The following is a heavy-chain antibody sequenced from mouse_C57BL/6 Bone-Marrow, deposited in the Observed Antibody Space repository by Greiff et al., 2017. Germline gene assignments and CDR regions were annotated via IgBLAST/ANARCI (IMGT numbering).Heavy chain of an antibody. V-gene: IGHV14-4*01. CDR1: GFNIKDDY. D-gene: IGHD1-1*01. Sequence: VHVKQSGAELVRPGASVKLSCTASGFNIKDDYMHWVKQRPEQGLEWIGWIDPENGDTEYASKFQGKATLTTDTSSNTAYLQLSSLTSEDTAVXYCTTCLYYGSSYVGYWGTGTTLTVSS. CDR3: TTCLYYGSSYVGY. J-gene: IGHJ2*01. CDR2: IDPENGDT.